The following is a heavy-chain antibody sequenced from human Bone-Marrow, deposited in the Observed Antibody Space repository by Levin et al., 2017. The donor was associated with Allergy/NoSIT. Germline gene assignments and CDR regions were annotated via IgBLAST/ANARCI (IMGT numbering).Heavy chain of an antibody. Sequence: PGGSLRLSCAASGFTFGSMNWVRQAPGKGLEWVSYISTNSDTIQYADSVKGRFTISRDNAKNSLYLQMNSLREEDTAVYYCARDFWSPLDVWGKGTTVTVSS. D-gene: IGHD3-3*01. CDR3: ARDFWSPLDV. CDR1: GFTFGS. J-gene: IGHJ6*04. CDR2: ISTNSDTI. V-gene: IGHV3-48*02.